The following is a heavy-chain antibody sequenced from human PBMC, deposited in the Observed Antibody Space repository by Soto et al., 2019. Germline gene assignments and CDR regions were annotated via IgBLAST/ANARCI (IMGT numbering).Heavy chain of an antibody. J-gene: IGHJ6*03. Sequence: QVQLVESGGGVVQPGRSLRLSCAASVFTFSNYAMHWVRQAPGKGLEWVTIIWYDGSKKNYTDSVKGRFTTSRDNSKNTLYLQMNSLRVEDTAVYYCARDSGGDYHNYYMDVWGKGTTVTVSS. CDR3: ARDSGGDYHNYYMDV. V-gene: IGHV3-33*01. CDR2: IWYDGSKK. D-gene: IGHD4-17*01. CDR1: VFTFSNYA.